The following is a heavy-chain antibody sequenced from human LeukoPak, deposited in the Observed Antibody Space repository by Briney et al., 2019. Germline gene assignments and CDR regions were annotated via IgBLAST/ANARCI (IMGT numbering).Heavy chain of an antibody. CDR1: GGPFSGYY. D-gene: IGHD3-10*01. Sequence: SETLSLTCAVYGGPFSGYYWSWIRQPPGKGLEWIGEINHSGSTNYNPSLKSRVTISVDTSKNQFSLKLSSVTAADTAVYYCARGYYYGSGSYRKVVLDVWGQGTTVTVSS. CDR3: ARGYYYGSGSYRKVVLDV. J-gene: IGHJ6*02. V-gene: IGHV4-34*01. CDR2: INHSGST.